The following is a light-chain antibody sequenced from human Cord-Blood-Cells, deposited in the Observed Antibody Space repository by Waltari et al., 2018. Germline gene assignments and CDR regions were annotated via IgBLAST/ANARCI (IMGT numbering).Light chain of an antibody. V-gene: IGKV3-15*01. CDR3: QQYNNWPPWT. CDR2: GAS. J-gene: IGKJ1*01. Sequence: EIVMTQSPATLSVSPGERATLPCRASQSVSSNLAWYQPKPGQAPRLLIYGASTRATGIPARFSGSGSGTEFTLTISSLQSEDFAVYYCQQYNNWPPWTFGQGTKVEIK. CDR1: QSVSSN.